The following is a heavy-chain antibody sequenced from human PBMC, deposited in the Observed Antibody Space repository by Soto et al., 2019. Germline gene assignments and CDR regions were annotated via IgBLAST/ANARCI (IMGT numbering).Heavy chain of an antibody. CDR3: ARDLKKYNWNDVAYFDY. CDR2: ISAYNGNT. J-gene: IGHJ4*02. CDR1: GYTFTSYG. Sequence: QVQLGQSGAEVKKPGASVKVSCKASGYTFTSYGISWVRQAPGQGLEWMGWISAYNGNTNYAQKLQGRVTMTTDTSTSTAYMELRSLRSDDTAVYYCARDLKKYNWNDVAYFDYWGQGTLVTVSS. V-gene: IGHV1-18*01. D-gene: IGHD1-20*01.